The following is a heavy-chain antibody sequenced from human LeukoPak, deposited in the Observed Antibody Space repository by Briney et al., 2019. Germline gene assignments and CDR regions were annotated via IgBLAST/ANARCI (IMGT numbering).Heavy chain of an antibody. V-gene: IGHV4-39*01. CDR3: ARGGVATLWFDP. CDR1: GGSISSGSYY. J-gene: IGHJ5*02. D-gene: IGHD5-12*01. CDR2: IYYSGST. Sequence: SETLSLTCTVSGGSISSGSYYWSWIRQPAGKGLEWIGSIYYSGSTYYNPSLKSRVTISVDTSKNQFSLKLSSVTAADTAVYYCARGGVATLWFDPWGQGTLVTVSS.